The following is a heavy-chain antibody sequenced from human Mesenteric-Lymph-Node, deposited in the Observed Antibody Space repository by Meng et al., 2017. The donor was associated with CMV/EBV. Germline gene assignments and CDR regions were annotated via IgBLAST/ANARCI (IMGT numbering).Heavy chain of an antibody. D-gene: IGHD6-6*01. Sequence: SETLSLTCSVSGYSISSGYYWGWIRQPPGKGLEWIGCIYHSGSTNYNPSLKSRVTVSIDTSKKQFSLKLSSVTAADTAVYYCARIRGSSVVDYWGQGTLVTVSS. CDR3: ARIRGSSVVDY. V-gene: IGHV4-38-2*02. CDR1: GYSISSGYY. CDR2: IYHSGST. J-gene: IGHJ4*02.